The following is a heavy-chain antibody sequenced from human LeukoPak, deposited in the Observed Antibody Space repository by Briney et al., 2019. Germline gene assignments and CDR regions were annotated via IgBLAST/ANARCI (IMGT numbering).Heavy chain of an antibody. CDR3: ASGGYSYGFDY. D-gene: IGHD5-18*01. CDR2: IYHSGST. CDR1: GGSISSGGYS. Sequence: PSETLSLTCAVSGGSISSGGYSWNWIRQPPGKGLEWIGYIYHSGSTYYNPSLKSRVTISVDRSKNQFSLKLSSVTAADTAVYYCASGGYSYGFDYWGHGTLVTVSS. V-gene: IGHV4-30-2*01. J-gene: IGHJ4*01.